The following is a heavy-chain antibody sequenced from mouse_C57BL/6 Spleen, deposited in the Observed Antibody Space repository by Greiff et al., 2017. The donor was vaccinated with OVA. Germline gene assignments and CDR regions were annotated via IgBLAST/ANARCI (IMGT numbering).Heavy chain of an antibody. Sequence: VQLQQSGPELVKPGASVKISCKASGYAFSSSWMNWVKQRPGKGLEWIGRIYPGDGDTNYNGKFKGKATLTADKSSSTAYMQLSSLTSEDSAVYCCARLLLDYWGQGTTLTVSS. CDR3: ARLLLDY. CDR1: GYAFSSSW. D-gene: IGHD1-1*01. V-gene: IGHV1-82*01. J-gene: IGHJ2*01. CDR2: IYPGDGDT.